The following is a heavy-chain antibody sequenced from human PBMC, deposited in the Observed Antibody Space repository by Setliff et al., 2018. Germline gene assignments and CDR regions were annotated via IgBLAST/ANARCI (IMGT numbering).Heavy chain of an antibody. D-gene: IGHD6-6*01. CDR1: KFSFSTYS. CDR3: AKRGHYSSSDGLSFDF. CDR2: ISSSSDTI. V-gene: IGHV3-48*01. J-gene: IGHJ4*02. Sequence: HPGGSLRLSCVGSKFSFSTYSMNWVRQAPGKGLEWVSYISSSSDTIYYADSVKGRFTISRDRSKNTVYLQMNRLRAEDTAVYYCAKRGHYSSSDGLSFDFWSQGTQVTVSS.